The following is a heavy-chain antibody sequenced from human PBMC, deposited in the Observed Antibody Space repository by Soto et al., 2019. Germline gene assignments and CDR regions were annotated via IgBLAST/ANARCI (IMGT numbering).Heavy chain of an antibody. V-gene: IGHV4-59*01. CDR3: AREDSSGWYYFDY. J-gene: IGHJ4*02. CDR1: GGSISSYY. CDR2: IYYSGST. D-gene: IGHD6-19*01. Sequence: SETLSLTCTVSGGSISSYYWSWIRQPPGKGLEWIGYIYYSGSTNYNPSLKSRVTISVDTSKNQFSLKLSSVTAADTAVYYCAREDSSGWYYFDYWGQGTLVTVSS.